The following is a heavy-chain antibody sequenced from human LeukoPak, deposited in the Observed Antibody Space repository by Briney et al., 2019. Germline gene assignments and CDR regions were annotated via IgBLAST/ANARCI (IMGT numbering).Heavy chain of an antibody. Sequence: PSETLSLTCAVYGGSFSGYYWSWIRQPPGKGLEWIGEINHSGSTNYNPSLKSRVTISVDTSKNQFSLKLSSVTAADTAVYYCARGAGLLNDYWGQGTLVTVSS. CDR3: ARGAGLLNDY. CDR2: INHSGST. J-gene: IGHJ4*02. D-gene: IGHD3-10*01. CDR1: GGSFSGYY. V-gene: IGHV4-34*01.